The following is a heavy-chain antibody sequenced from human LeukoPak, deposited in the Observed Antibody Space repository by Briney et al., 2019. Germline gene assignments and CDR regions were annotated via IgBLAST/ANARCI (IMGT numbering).Heavy chain of an antibody. CDR1: GFTVSDNY. CDR2: IYSGDTT. D-gene: IGHD5-24*01. Sequence: PGGSLRLSCAVSGFTVSDNYMSWVRQAPGKGLEWVSLIYSGDTTLYADSVKGRFTISRDISKSTLYLQMNSLRAEDTAVYYCAREEMATNQIDYWGQGTLVTVSS. CDR3: AREEMATNQIDY. V-gene: IGHV3-53*01. J-gene: IGHJ4*02.